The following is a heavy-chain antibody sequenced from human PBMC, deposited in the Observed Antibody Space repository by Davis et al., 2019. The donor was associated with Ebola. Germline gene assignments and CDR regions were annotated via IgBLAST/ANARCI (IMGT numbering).Heavy chain of an antibody. CDR1: GGSISSYY. Sequence: SETLSLTCTVSGGSISSYYWSWIRQPPGKGLEWIGYIYYSGSTNYNPSLKSRVTISVDTSKNQFSLKLSSVTAADTAVYYCANFYSSAYYYGMDVWGQGTTVTVSS. V-gene: IGHV4-59*12. CDR2: IYYSGST. CDR3: ANFYSSAYYYGMDV. D-gene: IGHD4-11*01. J-gene: IGHJ6*02.